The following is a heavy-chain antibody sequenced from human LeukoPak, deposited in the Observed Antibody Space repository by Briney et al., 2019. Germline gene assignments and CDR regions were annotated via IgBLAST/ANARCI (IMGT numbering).Heavy chain of an antibody. CDR2: ISDSGYYT. J-gene: IGHJ4*02. Sequence: GGSLRLSCAASGFTFSSYAMSWVRQAPGKGLEWVSTISDSGYYTYYADSVKGRFTISRDNSKNTLHLQMNSLRGEDTAVYYCTKAGLRGDDSHAKLSDYWGQGALVTVSS. D-gene: IGHD2-21*01. V-gene: IGHV3-23*01. CDR1: GFTFSSYA. CDR3: TKAGLRGDDSHAKLSDY.